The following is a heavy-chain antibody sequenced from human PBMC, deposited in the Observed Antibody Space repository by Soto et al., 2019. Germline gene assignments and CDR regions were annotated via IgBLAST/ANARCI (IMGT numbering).Heavy chain of an antibody. D-gene: IGHD2-2*01. CDR3: VRRVPAGGYYYGMHV. CDR2: IIPIFGTA. CDR1: GGTFSSYA. Sequence: QVQLVQSGAEVKKPGSSVKVSCKASGGTFSSYAISWVRQAPGQGLEWMGGIIPIFGTANYAQKFQGRVTITAEEPTSTVYMELSRLTPEDTAGYYCVRRVPAGGYYYGMHVWGQGATVTVSS. J-gene: IGHJ6*02. V-gene: IGHV1-69*12.